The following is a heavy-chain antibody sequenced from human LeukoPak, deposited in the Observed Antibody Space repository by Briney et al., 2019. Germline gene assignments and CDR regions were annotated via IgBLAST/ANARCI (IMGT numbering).Heavy chain of an antibody. CDR1: GGSISSGLYS. D-gene: IGHD2-2*01. V-gene: IGHV4-30-2*01. CDR2: IYHTGST. J-gene: IGHJ5*02. Sequence: SETLSLTCGVSGGSISSGLYSWSWIRQPLGKGLEWIGYIYHTGSTYYNPSLKSRVTISVDTSKNQFSLRLCSVTAADTAVYYCARLQYCSGTSCYWFDPWGQGTLVTVSS. CDR3: ARLQYCSGTSCYWFDP.